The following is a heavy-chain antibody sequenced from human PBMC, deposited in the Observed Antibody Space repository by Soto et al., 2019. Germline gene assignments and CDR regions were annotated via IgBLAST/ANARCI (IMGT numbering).Heavy chain of an antibody. CDR1: GFTVSSNY. J-gene: IGHJ4*02. Sequence: EVQLVESGGGLIQPGGSLRLSCAASGFTVSSNYMSWVRQAPGKGLEWVSVIYSGGSTYYADSVKGRFTISRDNSKNTLYLQMNSLRAEDTAVYYCARSQRRATGTFDYWGQGTLVTVSS. V-gene: IGHV3-53*01. D-gene: IGHD5-12*01. CDR3: ARSQRRATGTFDY. CDR2: IYSGGST.